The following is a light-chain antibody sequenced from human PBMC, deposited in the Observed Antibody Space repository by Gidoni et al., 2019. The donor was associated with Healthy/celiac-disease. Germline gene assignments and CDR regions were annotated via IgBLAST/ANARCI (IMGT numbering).Light chain of an antibody. J-gene: IGKJ2*01. CDR3: QQRSNWPPLYT. Sequence: EIVLTQSPATLSLSPGERATLSCRASQSVSSYLAWYQQKPGQAPRLLIYDASNRATGIPARFSGSGSGTDFTLTISSLGPEDVAVYYCQQRSNWPPLYTFGQXTKLEIK. CDR1: QSVSSY. V-gene: IGKV3-11*01. CDR2: DAS.